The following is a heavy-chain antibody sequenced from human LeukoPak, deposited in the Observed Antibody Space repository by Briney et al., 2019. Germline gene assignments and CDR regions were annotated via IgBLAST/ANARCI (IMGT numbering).Heavy chain of an antibody. Sequence: GRSLRLSCAASGFTFSSYAMYWVRQAPGKGLEWVAVISYDGSNKYYADSVKGRFTISRDNSKNTLYLQMNSLRAEDTAVYYCARDRPRSCSGGSCYGYGMDVWGQGTTVTVSS. CDR3: ARDRPRSCSGGSCYGYGMDV. J-gene: IGHJ6*02. D-gene: IGHD2-15*01. CDR1: GFTFSSYA. CDR2: ISYDGSNK. V-gene: IGHV3-30*04.